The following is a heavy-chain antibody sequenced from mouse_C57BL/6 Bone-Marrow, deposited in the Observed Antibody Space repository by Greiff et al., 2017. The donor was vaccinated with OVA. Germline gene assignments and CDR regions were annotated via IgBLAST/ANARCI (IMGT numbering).Heavy chain of an antibody. Sequence: QVQLKQPGAELVKPGASVKLSCKASGYTFTSYWMHWVKQRPGRGLEWIGRIDPNSGGTKYNEKFKSKATLTVDKPSSTAYMQLSSLTSEDSAVYYCARPRYYYGSSYDPYYYAMDYWGQGTSVTVSS. J-gene: IGHJ4*01. D-gene: IGHD1-1*01. CDR3: ARPRYYYGSSYDPYYYAMDY. CDR2: IDPNSGGT. V-gene: IGHV1-72*01. CDR1: GYTFTSYW.